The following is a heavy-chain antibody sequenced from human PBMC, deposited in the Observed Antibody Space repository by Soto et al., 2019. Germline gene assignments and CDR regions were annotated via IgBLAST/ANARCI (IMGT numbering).Heavy chain of an antibody. CDR1: GFTFSSYG. D-gene: IGHD6-13*01. CDR3: AKDRTVFGQQLAMLSY. CDR2: ISYDGSNK. V-gene: IGHV3-30*18. Sequence: GGSLRLSCAASGFTFSSYGMHWVRQAPGKGLEWVAVISYDGSNKYYADSVKGRFTISRDNSKNTLYLQMNSLRAEDTAVYYCAKDRTVFGQQLAMLSYWGQGTLVTVSS. J-gene: IGHJ4*02.